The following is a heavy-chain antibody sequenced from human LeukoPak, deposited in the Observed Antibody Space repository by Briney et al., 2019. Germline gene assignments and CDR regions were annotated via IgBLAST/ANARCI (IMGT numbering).Heavy chain of an antibody. D-gene: IGHD3-10*01. CDR2: TSTDLNVK. CDR3: AREGYYGSGSPPSLYFDY. J-gene: IGHJ4*02. V-gene: IGHV3-30-3*01. CDR1: GFTFRNYV. Sequence: GSLRLSCAASGFTFRNYVIHWVRQAPGKGLEWVAVTSTDLNVKLYADSVKGRFTISRDNSRSTLYLQMNSLRPEDTAIYYCAREGYYGSGSPPSLYFDYWGQGTLVTVSS.